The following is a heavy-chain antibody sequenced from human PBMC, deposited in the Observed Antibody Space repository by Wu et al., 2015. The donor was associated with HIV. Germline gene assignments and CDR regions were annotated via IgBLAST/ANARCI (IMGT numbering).Heavy chain of an antibody. CDR2: IIPIFGTA. J-gene: IGHJ4*02. D-gene: IGHD2-21*02. Sequence: QVQLVQSGAEVKKPGSSVKVSCKASGGTFSSYAISWVRQAPGQGLEWMGGIIPIFGTANYAQKFQGRVTITTDESTSTAYMELSSLRSEDTAVYYCARVALYCGGDCYELDYWGQGTLVTVSS. CDR1: GGTFSSYA. CDR3: ARVALYCGGDCYELDY. V-gene: IGHV1-69*05.